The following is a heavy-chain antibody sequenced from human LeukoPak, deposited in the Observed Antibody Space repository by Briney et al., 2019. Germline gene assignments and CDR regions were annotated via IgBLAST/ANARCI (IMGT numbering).Heavy chain of an antibody. CDR1: GYTFTSYY. V-gene: IGHV1-46*01. Sequence: ASVKVSCKASGYTFTSYYMHWVRQAPGQGLEWMGIISPSGAGTSYAQKFQGRVTLTRDTSTSTVYMELSSLRSDDTAVYYCAKPDGIAGYSSSWSFDYWGQGTLVTVSS. CDR3: AKPDGIAGYSSSWSFDY. D-gene: IGHD6-13*01. J-gene: IGHJ4*02. CDR2: ISPSGAGT.